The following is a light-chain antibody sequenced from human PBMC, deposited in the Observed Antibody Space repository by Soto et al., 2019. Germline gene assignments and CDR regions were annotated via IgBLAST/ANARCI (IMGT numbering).Light chain of an antibody. V-gene: IGKV1-6*01. J-gene: IGKJ4*01. Sequence: AIQMTQSPSSLSTSVGDRVTITCRASQDIRNDLGWYQQKPGRAPDLLIYPASSLLTGVPSRFSGSGSGTDFTLTISSLQPEDFATYYCLQHYDYPLTFGGGTKVEI. CDR3: LQHYDYPLT. CDR1: QDIRND. CDR2: PAS.